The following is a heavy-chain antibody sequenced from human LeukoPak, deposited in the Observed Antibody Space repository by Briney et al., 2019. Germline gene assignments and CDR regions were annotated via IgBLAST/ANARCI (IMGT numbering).Heavy chain of an antibody. CDR1: GYTFTSYG. CDR3: ARGPIAAAAGSTYYYYYMDV. D-gene: IGHD6-13*01. V-gene: IGHV1-18*01. Sequence: ASVKVSCKASGYTFTSYGISWVRQAPGQGLEWMGWISAYNGNTNYAQKLQGRVTMTTDTSTSTAYMELSSLRSEDTAVYYCARGPIAAAAGSTYYYYYMDVWGKGTTVTISS. CDR2: ISAYNGNT. J-gene: IGHJ6*03.